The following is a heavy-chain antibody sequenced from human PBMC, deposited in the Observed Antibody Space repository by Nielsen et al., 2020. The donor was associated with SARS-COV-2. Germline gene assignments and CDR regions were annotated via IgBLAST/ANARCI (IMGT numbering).Heavy chain of an antibody. CDR3: ATEYQLLYDAFDI. D-gene: IGHD2-2*02. J-gene: IGHJ3*02. CDR2: IIPIPGIA. V-gene: IGHV1-69*04. CDR1: GGTFSSYA. Sequence: VKVSCKASGGTFSSYAISWVRQAPGQGLEWMGRIIPIPGIANYAQKFQGRVTITADKSTSTAYMELSSLRSEDTAVYYCATEYQLLYDAFDIWGQGTMVTVSS.